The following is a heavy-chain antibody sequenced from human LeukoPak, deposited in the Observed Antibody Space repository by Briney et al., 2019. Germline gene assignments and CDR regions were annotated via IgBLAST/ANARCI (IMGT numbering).Heavy chain of an antibody. V-gene: IGHV4-38-2*02. J-gene: IGHJ6*03. CDR3: EREGFGIAARPRFVDYYYYYYMDV. CDR1: GYSISSGYY. Sequence: SETLSLTCTVSGYSISSGYYWGWIRQPPGKGLEWIGGIYHSGGTYYNPSLKSRGTISPDTTTNPFCLKLSSVTAADTAVYYCEREGFGIAARPRFVDYYYYYYMDVWGKGTTVTVSS. CDR2: IYHSGGT. D-gene: IGHD6-6*01.